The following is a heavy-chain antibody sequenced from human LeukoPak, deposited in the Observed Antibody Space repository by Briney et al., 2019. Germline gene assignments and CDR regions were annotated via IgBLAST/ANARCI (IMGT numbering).Heavy chain of an antibody. CDR2: ISNNGGYT. Sequence: GGSLRLSCAASGFTFSSSAMSWVRQAPGKGLEWVSAISNNGGYTYYADSVQGRFTISRDNSKNTLYLQMNSLRAEDTAVYYCAKDDAATVTSPIDYWGQGTLVTVSS. D-gene: IGHD4-17*01. CDR1: GFTFSSSA. V-gene: IGHV3-23*01. CDR3: AKDDAATVTSPIDY. J-gene: IGHJ4*02.